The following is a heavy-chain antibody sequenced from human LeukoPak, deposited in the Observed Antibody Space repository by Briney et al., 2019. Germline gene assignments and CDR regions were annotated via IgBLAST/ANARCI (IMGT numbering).Heavy chain of an antibody. Sequence: GGSLRLSCAASGFTFSSYSMNWVRQAPGKGLEWVAVIWYDGSNKYYADSVKGRFTISRDNSKNTLYLQMNSLRAEDTAVYYCARTPAGGSSWFFDYWGQGTLVTVSS. CDR2: IWYDGSNK. V-gene: IGHV3-33*08. J-gene: IGHJ4*02. CDR3: ARTPAGGSSWFFDY. CDR1: GFTFSSYS. D-gene: IGHD6-13*01.